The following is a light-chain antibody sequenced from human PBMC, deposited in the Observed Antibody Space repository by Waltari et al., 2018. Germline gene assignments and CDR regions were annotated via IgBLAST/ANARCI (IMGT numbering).Light chain of an antibody. CDR1: QGSQNG. J-gene: IGKJ3*01. Sequence: TVRASQGSQNGLAWYQQKPGKAPNLLIYAASSWQTGSPSRFSGSGSGTEFTLTISRLQPEDFAAYYCQQAKSFPITFGPGTKVDI. V-gene: IGKV1-12*01. CDR2: AAS. CDR3: QQAKSFPIT.